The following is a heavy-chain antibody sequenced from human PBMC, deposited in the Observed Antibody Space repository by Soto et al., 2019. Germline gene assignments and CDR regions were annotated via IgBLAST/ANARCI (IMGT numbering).Heavy chain of an antibody. CDR2: ISAYNGNT. J-gene: IGHJ5*02. CDR1: GYTFTSYG. D-gene: IGHD6-6*01. Sequence: QVQLVQSGAEVKKPGASVKVSCKASGYTFTSYGISWVRQAPGQGLEWMGWISAYNGNTNYAQKLQGRVTMTTDTATSTAYMELRSLRSDDTAVYYCARGETRSRIAARPCWFDPWGQGTLVTVSS. V-gene: IGHV1-18*01. CDR3: ARGETRSRIAARPCWFDP.